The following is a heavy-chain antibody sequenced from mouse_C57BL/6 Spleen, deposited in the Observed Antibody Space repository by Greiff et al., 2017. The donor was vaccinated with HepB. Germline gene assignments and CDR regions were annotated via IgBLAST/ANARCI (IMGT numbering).Heavy chain of an antibody. CDR2: IWSGGST. J-gene: IGHJ4*01. D-gene: IGHD2-2*01. Sequence: QVQLQQSGPGLVQPSQSLSITCTVPGFSLPSYGVHWVRQSPGKGLEWLGAIWSGGSTDYNAAFISRLSISKDNSKSQVFFKMNSLQADDTAISYCARKGLYGYDDAMDYWGQGTSVTVSS. V-gene: IGHV2-2*01. CDR1: GFSLPSYG. CDR3: ARKGLYGYDDAMDY.